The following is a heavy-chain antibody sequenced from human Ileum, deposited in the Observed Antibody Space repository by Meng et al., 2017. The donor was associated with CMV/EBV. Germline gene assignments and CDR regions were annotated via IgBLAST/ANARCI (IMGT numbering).Heavy chain of an antibody. J-gene: IGHJ4*02. V-gene: IGHV1-69*12. CDR1: AVTFSHYW. CDR3: ARLGQQLVAPPAYFDS. CDR2: IIPIFGTP. Sequence: QVQLVQSGVEVKRPGSSVKVSCKAAAVTFSHYWISWIRQTPGQGLEWMGGIIPIFGTPNYAQKFQGRITITADESTQTVYMELSSLTADDTALYFCARLGQQLVAPPAYFDSWGQGTLVTVSS. D-gene: IGHD1-1*01.